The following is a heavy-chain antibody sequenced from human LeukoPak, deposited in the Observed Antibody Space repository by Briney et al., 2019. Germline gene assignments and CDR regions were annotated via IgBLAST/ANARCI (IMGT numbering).Heavy chain of an antibody. J-gene: IGHJ6*02. V-gene: IGHV1-18*01. Sequence: ASVKVSCKASGYTFTSYGISWVRQAPGQGLEWMGWISAYNGNTNYAQKLQGRVTMTTDTSTSTAYMKLRSLRSDDTAVYYCASSTTVTEYYYYGMHVWGQGTTVTVSS. D-gene: IGHD4-17*01. CDR3: ASSTTVTEYYYYGMHV. CDR2: ISAYNGNT. CDR1: GYTFTSYG.